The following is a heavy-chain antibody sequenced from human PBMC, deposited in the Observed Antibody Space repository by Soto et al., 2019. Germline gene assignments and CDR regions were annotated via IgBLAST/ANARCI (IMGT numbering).Heavy chain of an antibody. Sequence: GGSLRLSCAASGFTFSSYWMSWVRKAPGKGLEWVANIKQDGSEKYYVDSVKGRFTISRDNAKNSLYLQMNSLRAEDTAVYYCARFYYDSSGYLPSPYYYYYGMDVWGQGT. D-gene: IGHD3-22*01. V-gene: IGHV3-7*04. CDR3: ARFYYDSSGYLPSPYYYYYGMDV. J-gene: IGHJ6*02. CDR2: IKQDGSEK. CDR1: GFTFSSYW.